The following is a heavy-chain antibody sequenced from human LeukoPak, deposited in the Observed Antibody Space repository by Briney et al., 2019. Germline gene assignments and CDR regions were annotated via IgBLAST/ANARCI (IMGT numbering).Heavy chain of an antibody. CDR2: IRYDGSNE. J-gene: IGHJ6*03. V-gene: IGHV3-30*02. CDR1: GFTFSSYG. Sequence: GGSLRLSCAASGFTFSSYGMHWVRQAPGKGLEWVAFIRYDGSNEYYADSVKGRFTISRDNSKNTLYLQMNSLRAEDTAVYYCAKDSSSSSGYYYYYMDVWGKGTTVTVSS. D-gene: IGHD6-6*01. CDR3: AKDSSSSSGYYYYYMDV.